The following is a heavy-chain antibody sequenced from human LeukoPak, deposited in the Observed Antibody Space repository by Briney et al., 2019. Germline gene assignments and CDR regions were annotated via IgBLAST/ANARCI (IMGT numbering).Heavy chain of an antibody. Sequence: PSETLSLTCTVSGGSISSSSYYWGWIRQPPGKGLEWIGSIYYSGSTYYNPSLKSRVTISVDTSKNQFSLKLSSVTAADTAVYYCARGKSYSNGYTRYYYYGMDVWGQGTTVTVSS. V-gene: IGHV4-39*07. CDR3: ARGKSYSNGYTRYYYYGMDV. CDR2: IYYSGST. D-gene: IGHD5-18*01. CDR1: GGSISSSSYY. J-gene: IGHJ6*02.